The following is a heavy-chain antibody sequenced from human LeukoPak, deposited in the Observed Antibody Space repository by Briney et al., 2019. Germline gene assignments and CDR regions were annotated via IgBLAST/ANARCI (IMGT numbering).Heavy chain of an antibody. J-gene: IGHJ4*02. CDR3: AKDHLVGTYLDY. CDR1: GFTFSNYW. Sequence: GGSLRLSCAASGFTFSNYWMSWVRQAPGKGLEWVSAISGSGGSTYYADSVRGRFSISRENSKNTLYLQMNSLRAEDTAVYYCAKDHLVGTYLDYWGQGTLVTVSS. D-gene: IGHD4-23*01. CDR2: ISGSGGST. V-gene: IGHV3-23*01.